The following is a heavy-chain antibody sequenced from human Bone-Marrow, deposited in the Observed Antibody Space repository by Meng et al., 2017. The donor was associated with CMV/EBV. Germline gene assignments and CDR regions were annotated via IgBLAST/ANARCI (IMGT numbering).Heavy chain of an antibody. V-gene: IGHV4-59*05. J-gene: IGHJ5*02. CDR2: ISYSGST. CDR1: GGSISSYY. D-gene: IGHD5-18*01. CDR3: VRRHTAMGRNWFDP. Sequence: SETLSLTCTVSGGSISSYYWSWIRQPPGKGLEWIGSISYSGSTYYNPSLKSRVTISVDTSKNQFSLKLSSVTAADTAVYYCVRRHTAMGRNWFDPWGQGTLVTVSS.